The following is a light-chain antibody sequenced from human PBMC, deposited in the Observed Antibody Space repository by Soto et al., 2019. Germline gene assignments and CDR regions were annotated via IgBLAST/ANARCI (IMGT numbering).Light chain of an antibody. CDR1: QSVGSY. CDR3: QHRSNWPPFT. J-gene: IGKJ3*01. Sequence: EIVLTQSPATLSLSPGERATLSCRASQSVGSYLAWYQQKPGQTPRLLIYDASNRATGIPARFSGSGSGTDFTLTISSLEPEDFAVSYCQHRSNWPPFTFGPGTKVDIK. V-gene: IGKV3-11*01. CDR2: DAS.